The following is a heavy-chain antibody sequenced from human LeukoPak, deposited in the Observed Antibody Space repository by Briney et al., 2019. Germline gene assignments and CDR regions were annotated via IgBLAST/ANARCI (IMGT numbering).Heavy chain of an antibody. CDR3: ARGGEHDYGDYWFDY. J-gene: IGHJ4*02. CDR1: GGSFSGYY. Sequence: SETLSLTCAVYGGSFSGYYWSWIGQPPGKGLEWIGEINHSGSTNYNPSLKSRVTISVDTSKNQFSLKLSSVTAADTAVYYCARGGEHDYGDYWFDYWGQGTLVTVSS. V-gene: IGHV4-34*01. D-gene: IGHD4-17*01. CDR2: INHSGST.